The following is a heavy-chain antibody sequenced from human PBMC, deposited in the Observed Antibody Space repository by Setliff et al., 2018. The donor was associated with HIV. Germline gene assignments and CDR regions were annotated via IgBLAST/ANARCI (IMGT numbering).Heavy chain of an antibody. CDR3: ARGPGMIAARFTIDTFDI. Sequence: ASVKVSCKASGYTFTSYGISWVRQAPGQGLEWMGWISGYNGNTKYAQKLQGRVTMTTDTSTSTAYMDLRSLRFDDTAVYYCARGPGMIAARFTIDTFDIWGQGTMVTVSS. J-gene: IGHJ3*02. V-gene: IGHV1-18*01. CDR2: ISGYNGNT. D-gene: IGHD6-6*01. CDR1: GYTFTSYG.